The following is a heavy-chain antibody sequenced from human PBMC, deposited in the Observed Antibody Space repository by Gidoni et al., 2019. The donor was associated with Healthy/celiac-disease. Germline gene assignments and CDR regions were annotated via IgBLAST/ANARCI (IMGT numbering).Heavy chain of an antibody. CDR2: ISYDGSNK. V-gene: IGHV3-30*01. Sequence: YGSYAMHWVRQAPGKGLEWVAVISYDGSNKYYADSVKGRFTISRDNSKNTLYLQMNSLRAEDTAVYYCAREKGYLRFLEWLDYYYYYGMDVWDQGTTVTVSS. J-gene: IGHJ6*02. CDR1: YGSYA. D-gene: IGHD3-3*01. CDR3: AREKGYLRFLEWLDYYYYYGMDV.